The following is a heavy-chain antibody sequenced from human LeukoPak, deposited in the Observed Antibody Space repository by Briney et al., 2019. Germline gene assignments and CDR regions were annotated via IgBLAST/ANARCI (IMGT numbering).Heavy chain of an antibody. V-gene: IGHV3-23*01. CDR2: ISGDGAVS. CDR3: ARATFIWTAYYTH. Sequence: GGSLRLSCAPSGFTFSTYAMTWVRQAPGKGLEWVSAISGDGAVSYYADSVKGRFTISRDNSKSTLYLQMNSLRAEDTAVYYCARATFIWTAYYTHWGQGTLVTVSS. CDR1: GFTFSTYA. D-gene: IGHD3/OR15-3a*01. J-gene: IGHJ4*02.